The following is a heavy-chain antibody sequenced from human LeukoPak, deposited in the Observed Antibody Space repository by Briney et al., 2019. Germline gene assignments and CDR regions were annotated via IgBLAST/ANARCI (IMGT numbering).Heavy chain of an antibody. CDR2: ISPNSGGT. CDR1: GYTFTGYY. J-gene: IGHJ4*02. Sequence: ASVKVSCKASGYTFTGYYMHWVRQAPGQGLEWMGWISPNSGGTNYAQKFRGRVTMTRDTSISTAYMELSRLRSDDTAVYYCARSEGYYYGSGSFFDYWGQGTLVTVSS. D-gene: IGHD3-10*01. CDR3: ARSEGYYYGSGSFFDY. V-gene: IGHV1-2*02.